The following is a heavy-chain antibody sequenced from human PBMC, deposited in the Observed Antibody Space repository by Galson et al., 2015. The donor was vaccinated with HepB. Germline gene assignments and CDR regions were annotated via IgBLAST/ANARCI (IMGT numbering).Heavy chain of an antibody. CDR2: ISGYNGNT. Sequence: SVKVSCKAFGYKFSDYGINWVRQAPGQGLEWMGWISGYNGNTNYAQNFQDRVTMTTDTSTNTVYMEVKNLRSDDTAVYYCARDYSMSTRKWFDPWGQGTLVTVSS. CDR1: GYKFSDYG. V-gene: IGHV1-18*01. J-gene: IGHJ5*02. D-gene: IGHD2-2*01. CDR3: ARDYSMSTRKWFDP.